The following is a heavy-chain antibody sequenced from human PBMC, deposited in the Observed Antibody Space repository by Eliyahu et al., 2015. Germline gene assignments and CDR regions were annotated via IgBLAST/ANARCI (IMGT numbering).Heavy chain of an antibody. J-gene: IGHJ4*02. V-gene: IGHV4-59*01. CDR2: IYYSGST. Sequence: QVQLQESGPGLVKPSETLSLTCTVSGGSISSYXWSWIRQPPGKGLEWIGYIYYSGSTNYNPSLKSRVTISVDTSKNQFSLKLSSVTAADTAVYYCARVGYDSSGYSWGQGTLVTVSS. D-gene: IGHD3-22*01. CDR3: ARVGYDSSGYS. CDR1: GGSISSYX.